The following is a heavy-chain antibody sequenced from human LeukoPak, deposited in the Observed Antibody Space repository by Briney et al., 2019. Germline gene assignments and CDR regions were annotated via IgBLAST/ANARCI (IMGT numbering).Heavy chain of an antibody. V-gene: IGHV4-61*01. J-gene: IGHJ4*02. Sequence: SETLSLTCTVSGGSVSSGSHYCGWIRQPPGRGLEWIGYIYYSGSTNYNPSLKSRVTISLDTSKSQLSLKVSSVTAADTAVYYCARIEDYGGNSVNYWGQGTLVTVSS. CDR2: IYYSGST. CDR1: GGSVSSGSHY. D-gene: IGHD4-23*01. CDR3: ARIEDYGGNSVNY.